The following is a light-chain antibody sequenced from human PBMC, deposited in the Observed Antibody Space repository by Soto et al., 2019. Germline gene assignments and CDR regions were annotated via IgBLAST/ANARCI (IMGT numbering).Light chain of an antibody. J-gene: IGKJ1*01. V-gene: IGKV3-15*01. Sequence: EIVLTQSPGTLSVSPGERATLSCRASHSVSSKLAWYQQKPGQAPRLLFYGASTGATGIPARFSGSGSETEFTLSISSLQSEDFAVYYCQQYNNWPGTFGQGTKVDIK. CDR2: GAS. CDR3: QQYNNWPGT. CDR1: HSVSSK.